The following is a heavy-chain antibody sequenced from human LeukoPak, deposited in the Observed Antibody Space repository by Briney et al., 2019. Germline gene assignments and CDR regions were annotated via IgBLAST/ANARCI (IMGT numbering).Heavy chain of an antibody. CDR3: ARAMAAAYYMDV. V-gene: IGHV1-18*01. J-gene: IGHJ6*03. CDR1: GYTFTSYG. D-gene: IGHD6-13*01. Sequence: ASVKVSCKASGYTFTSYGISWVRQAPGQGLEWMGWISAYNGNTNYAQKLQGRVTMTTGTSTSTAYMELRSLRSDDTAVYYCARAMAAAYYMDVWGKGTTVTVSS. CDR2: ISAYNGNT.